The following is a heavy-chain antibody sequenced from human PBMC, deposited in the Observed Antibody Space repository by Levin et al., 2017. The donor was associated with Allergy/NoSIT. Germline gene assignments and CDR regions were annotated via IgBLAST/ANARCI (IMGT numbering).Heavy chain of an antibody. V-gene: IGHV1-18*01. CDR1: GYTFRHYD. CDR2: IRGYTGDT. D-gene: IGHD1-1*01. J-gene: IGHJ4*02. CDR3: ARSRELAFDN. Sequence: GESLKISCKASGYTFRHYDITWVRQAPGQGLEWMGRIRGYTGDTTYAQIFQDRVTMTIDTATDTGYMELRTLKSDDTAIYYCARSRELAFDNWGLGTLVTVSS.